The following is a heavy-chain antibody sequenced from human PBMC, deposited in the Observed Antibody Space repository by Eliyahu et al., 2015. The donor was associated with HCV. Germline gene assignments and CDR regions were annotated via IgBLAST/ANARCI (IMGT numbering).Heavy chain of an antibody. Sequence: QVQLQESGPGLVKPXETLSLTCTVSGGSIXTYYWSWIRQPPGKGLEWVGFMHYSGSTNYNPSLKSRVTISVDTSKNQFSLNLTSVTAADTAMYYCASGGGGIAVTGTGGWFDPWGQGTLVTVSS. CDR2: MHYSGST. D-gene: IGHD6-19*01. J-gene: IGHJ5*02. CDR1: GGSIXTYY. V-gene: IGHV4-59*01. CDR3: ASGGGGIAVTGTGGWFDP.